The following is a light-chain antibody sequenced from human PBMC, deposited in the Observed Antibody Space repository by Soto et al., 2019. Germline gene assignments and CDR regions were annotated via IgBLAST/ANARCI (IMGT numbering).Light chain of an antibody. V-gene: IGLV1-36*01. CDR2: FDD. Sequence: QSVLTQPPSVSEAPRQRVTISCSGSTSNIGNNAVSWYQQLPGEAPKLLIYFDDLLPSGVSDRFSGSKSGTSASLAISGLQSDDEADYYCAAWDDSLEGVVFGGGTQLTVL. J-gene: IGLJ3*02. CDR1: TSNIGNNA. CDR3: AAWDDSLEGVV.